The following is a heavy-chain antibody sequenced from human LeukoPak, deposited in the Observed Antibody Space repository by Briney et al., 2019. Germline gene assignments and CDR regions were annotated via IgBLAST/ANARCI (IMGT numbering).Heavy chain of an antibody. CDR1: GFTFSSYW. D-gene: IGHD6-13*01. V-gene: IGHV3-74*01. CDR3: ARGLGSSWIFDY. Sequence: GGSLRLSCAASGFTFSSYWMTWVRQAPGKGLVWVSNIKGDGSSTTYADAVKGRFTISRDNAKNTLFLQMNSLRAEDTAVYYCARGLGSSWIFDYWGQGTLVTVSS. CDR2: IKGDGSST. J-gene: IGHJ4*02.